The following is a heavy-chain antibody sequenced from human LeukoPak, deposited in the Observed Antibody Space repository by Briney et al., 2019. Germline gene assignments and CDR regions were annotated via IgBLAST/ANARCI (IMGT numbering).Heavy chain of an antibody. V-gene: IGHV3-21*01. Sequence: LGGSLRLSCAASGFTFSTYSMNWVRQAPGKGLEWVSSISSSSYYIYHADSVKGRFTISRDNAKNSLYLQMNSLRAEDTAVYYCASSPQDYYGSGEGAFDFWGQGTMVIVSS. CDR2: ISSSSYYI. CDR1: GFTFSTYS. D-gene: IGHD3-10*01. CDR3: ASSPQDYYGSGEGAFDF. J-gene: IGHJ3*01.